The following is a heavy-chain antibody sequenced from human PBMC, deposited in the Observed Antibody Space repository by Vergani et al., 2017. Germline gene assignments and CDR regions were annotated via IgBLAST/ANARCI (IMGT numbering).Heavy chain of an antibody. D-gene: IGHD2-2*01. Sequence: QVQLQESGPGLVKPSQTLSLTCTVSGGSISSGSYYWSWIRQPAGKGLEWIGRIYTSGSTKYNPSLKSRVTISVDTSKNQFSLKLSSVTAADTAVYYCATSRYQSFDYWGQGTLVTVSS. J-gene: IGHJ4*02. CDR1: GGSISSGSYY. CDR3: ATSRYQSFDY. V-gene: IGHV4-61*02. CDR2: IYTSGST.